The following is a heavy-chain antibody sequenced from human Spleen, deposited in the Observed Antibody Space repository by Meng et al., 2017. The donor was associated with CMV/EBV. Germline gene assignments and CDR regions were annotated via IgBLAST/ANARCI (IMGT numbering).Heavy chain of an antibody. J-gene: IGHJ6*02. D-gene: IGHD3-3*01. CDR1: GGSISSYY. Sequence: GSLRLSCTVSGGSISSYYWSWIRQPPGKGLEWLGSIYYSGDTYYNPSLKSRLTISVDTSSNQFSLRLTSITAADTAVYYCARDSYDFWSGYTYYYYYGMDVWGRGTTVTVSS. CDR2: IYYSGDT. V-gene: IGHV4-59*12. CDR3: ARDSYDFWSGYTYYYYYGMDV.